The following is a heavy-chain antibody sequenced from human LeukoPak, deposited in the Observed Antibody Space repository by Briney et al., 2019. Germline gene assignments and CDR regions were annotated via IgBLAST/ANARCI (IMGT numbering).Heavy chain of an antibody. CDR1: GGSISSYY. Sequence: PSETLSLTCTVSGGSISSYYWSWIRQSPGKGLEWIGYIYYSGSTNYNPSLKSRVTISVDTSKNQFSLKLSSVTAADTAVYYCARRPRGSSGCFRFDPWGQGTLVTVSS. J-gene: IGHJ5*02. D-gene: IGHD6-19*01. CDR2: IYYSGST. CDR3: ARRPRGSSGCFRFDP. V-gene: IGHV4-59*01.